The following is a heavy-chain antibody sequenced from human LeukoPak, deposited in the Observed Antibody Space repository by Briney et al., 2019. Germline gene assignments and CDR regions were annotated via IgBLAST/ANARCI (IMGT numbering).Heavy chain of an antibody. Sequence: PGGSLRLSCAASGFSVSSYAMTWVRQAPGKGLVWVSRINSDGSSTSYADSVKGRFTISRDNAKNTLYLQMNSLRAEDTAVYYCARGTDYGGILYYYYYGMDVWGQGTTVTVSS. V-gene: IGHV3-74*01. D-gene: IGHD4-17*01. J-gene: IGHJ6*02. CDR3: ARGTDYGGILYYYYYGMDV. CDR2: INSDGSST. CDR1: GFSVSSYA.